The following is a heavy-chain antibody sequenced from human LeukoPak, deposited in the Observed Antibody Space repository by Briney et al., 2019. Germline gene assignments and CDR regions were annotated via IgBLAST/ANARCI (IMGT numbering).Heavy chain of an antibody. V-gene: IGHV3-30*02. CDR2: IRYDGSNK. D-gene: IGHD5-18*01. CDR3: AKRDTAMVTGSLFDY. J-gene: IGHJ4*02. Sequence: PGGSLRLSCAASGFTFSSYGMHWIRQAPGKGLEWVAFIRYDGSNKYYADSVKGRFTISRNTSKNTLYLQMNSLRAEATAVYYCAKRDTAMVTGSLFDYWGQGTLVTVSS. CDR1: GFTFSSYG.